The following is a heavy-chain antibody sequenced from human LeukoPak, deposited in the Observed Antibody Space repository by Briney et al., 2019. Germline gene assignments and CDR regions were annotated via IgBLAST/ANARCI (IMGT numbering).Heavy chain of an antibody. D-gene: IGHD5-12*01. CDR3: ARVVRYSGYDHYYYYMDV. J-gene: IGHJ6*03. CDR2: IYYSGST. CDR1: GGSISSSSYY. V-gene: IGHV4-39*07. Sequence: KPSETLSLTCTVSGGSISSSSYYWGWIRQPPGKGLEWIGSIYYSGSTYYNPSLKSRVTISVDTSKNQFSLKLSSVTAADTAVYYCARVVRYSGYDHYYYYMDVWGKGTTVTISS.